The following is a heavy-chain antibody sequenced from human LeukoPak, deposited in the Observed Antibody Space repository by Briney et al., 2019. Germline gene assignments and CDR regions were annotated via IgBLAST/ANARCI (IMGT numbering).Heavy chain of an antibody. Sequence: SETLSLTCTVSGGSISSSSYYWGWIRQPPGKGLEWIGSIYHSGSTYYNPSLKSRVTISVDTSKNQFSLKLSSVTAADTAVYYCARGVVGATFDYWGQGTLVTVSS. J-gene: IGHJ4*02. CDR1: GGSISSSSYY. V-gene: IGHV4-39*07. CDR2: IYHSGST. D-gene: IGHD1-26*01. CDR3: ARGVVGATFDY.